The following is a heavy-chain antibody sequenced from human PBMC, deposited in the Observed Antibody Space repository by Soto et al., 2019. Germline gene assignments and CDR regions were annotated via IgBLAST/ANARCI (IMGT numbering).Heavy chain of an antibody. CDR1: GFTFSRYW. CDR3: ARALYYDSDTDNWFDP. CDR2: INRDGTST. J-gene: IGHJ5*02. Sequence: GGSLRLSCAASGFTFSRYWMHCVCQAPGKGLVWVSRINRDGTSTNYADSVKGRFTISRDNAKNGLYLQMDSLGAEDTAVYFCARALYYDSDTDNWFDPWGQGTLVTVSS. D-gene: IGHD3-16*01. V-gene: IGHV3-74*01.